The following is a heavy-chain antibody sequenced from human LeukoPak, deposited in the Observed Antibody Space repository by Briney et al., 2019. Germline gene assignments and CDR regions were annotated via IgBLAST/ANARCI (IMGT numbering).Heavy chain of an antibody. D-gene: IGHD3-10*01. CDR3: ARDSGEDAFDI. Sequence: SETLSLTCTVSGGSISSSSYYWGWIRQPPGKGLEWIGSIYYSGSTYYNPSLKSRVTISVDTSKNQFSLKLSSVTAADTAVYYCARDSGEDAFDIWGQGTMVTVSS. V-gene: IGHV4-39*07. CDR2: IYYSGST. CDR1: GGSISSSSYY. J-gene: IGHJ3*02.